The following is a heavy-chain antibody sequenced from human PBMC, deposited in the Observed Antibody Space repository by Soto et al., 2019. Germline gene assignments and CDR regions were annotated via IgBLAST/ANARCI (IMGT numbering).Heavy chain of an antibody. D-gene: IGHD3-9*01. CDR1: GGSFSGYY. CDR3: ARDPARRVLRYFDWVPEGDWFDP. CDR2: INHGGST. V-gene: IGHV4-34*10. J-gene: IGHJ5*02. Sequence: SETLSLTCAVYGGSFSGYYWSWTRQSPGKGLEWIGEINHGGSTNYNPSLKSRVTMTTDTSTSTAYMELRSLRSDDTAVYYCARDPARRVLRYFDWVPEGDWFDPWGQGTLVTVSS.